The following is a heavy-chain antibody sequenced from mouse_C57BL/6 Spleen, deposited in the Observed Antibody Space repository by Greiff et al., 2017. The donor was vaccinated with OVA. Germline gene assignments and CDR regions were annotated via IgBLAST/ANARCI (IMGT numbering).Heavy chain of an antibody. J-gene: IGHJ4*01. CDR2: IRNKANGYTT. D-gene: IGHD2-4*01. Sequence: EVKLMESGGGLVQPGGSLSLSCAASGFTFTDYYMSWVRQPPGKALEWLGFIRNKANGYTTEYSASVKGRFTISRDNSQSILYLQMNALRAEDSATYYCARYDYDGLYYAMDYWGQGTSVTVSS. CDR3: ARYDYDGLYYAMDY. V-gene: IGHV7-3*01. CDR1: GFTFTDYY.